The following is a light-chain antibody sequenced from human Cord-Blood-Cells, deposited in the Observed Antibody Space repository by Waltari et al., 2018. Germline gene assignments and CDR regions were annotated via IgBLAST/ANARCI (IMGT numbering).Light chain of an antibody. CDR3: SSYTSSSTLV. CDR2: DVS. CDR1: SSDVGGYNY. Sequence: QPALTPPASVSGSPGPSITISCTGTSSDVGGYNYVSWYQQHPGKAPKLMIYDVSNRPSGVSNRFSGSKSGNTASLTISGLQAEDEADYYCSSYTSSSTLVFGGGTKLTVL. V-gene: IGLV2-14*01. J-gene: IGLJ2*01.